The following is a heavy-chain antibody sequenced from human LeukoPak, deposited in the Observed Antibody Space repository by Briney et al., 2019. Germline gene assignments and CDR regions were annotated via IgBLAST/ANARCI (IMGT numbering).Heavy chain of an antibody. CDR1: GFTFDGYG. CDR3: ARGGGGRRNFYYYIDV. D-gene: IGHD4-23*01. V-gene: IGHV3-20*04. CDR2: INWNGGSK. J-gene: IGHJ6*03. Sequence: GGSLRLSCAASGFTFDGYGMNWVRQAPGKGLEWVAGINWNGGSKSYADSVKGRFTISRDNAKNYLYLQMNSLRAEDTALYYCARGGGGRRNFYYYIDVWGKGTTVTVSS.